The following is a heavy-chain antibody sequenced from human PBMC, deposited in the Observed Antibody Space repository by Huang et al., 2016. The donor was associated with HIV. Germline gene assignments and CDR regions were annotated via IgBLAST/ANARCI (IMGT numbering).Heavy chain of an antibody. CDR2: VNDSRAT. J-gene: IGHJ6*02. CDR1: GGSFTGNY. CDR3: ARQWTILEWLLGLDV. V-gene: IGHV4-34*02. D-gene: IGHD3-3*01. Sequence: QMQLQQRGAGLLKPSETLSLTCGVSGGSFTGNYLTWIRQAPGKGLEWIGEVNDSRATNSNPSLNGRVTRSLDKSNRELSLNLRSVTAADTAVYYCARQWTILEWLLGLDVWGQGTTVIVSS.